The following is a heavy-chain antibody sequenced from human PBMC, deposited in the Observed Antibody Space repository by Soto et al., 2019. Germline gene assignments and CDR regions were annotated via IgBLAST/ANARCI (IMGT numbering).Heavy chain of an antibody. V-gene: IGHV1-8*02. CDR3: ARGGLRFLEWLPNWFDP. J-gene: IGHJ5*02. CDR2: INPQTGNT. D-gene: IGHD3-3*01. CDR1: GYTFTGYY. Sequence: ASVKVSCKASGYTFTGYYIHWVREAPGQGLEWMGWINPQTGNTGYAQKFQGRVTMTRNTSISTAYMELSSLRSEDTAVYYCARGGLRFLEWLPNWFDPWGQGTLVTVSS.